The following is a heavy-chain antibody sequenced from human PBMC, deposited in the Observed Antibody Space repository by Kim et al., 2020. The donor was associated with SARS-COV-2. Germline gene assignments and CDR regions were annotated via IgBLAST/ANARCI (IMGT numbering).Heavy chain of an antibody. J-gene: IGHJ4*02. Sequence: GGSLRLSCAASSFTLGHFAMNWVRQAPGKGLEWISSISDSGDTTYYAASVKGRFTISRDNSKNTLFLQMNSLRADDTAMYYCAKDLNLGFDSWGQGTLVT. V-gene: IGHV3-23*01. CDR3: AKDLNLGFDS. CDR2: ISDSGDTT. CDR1: SFTLGHFA. D-gene: IGHD7-27*01.